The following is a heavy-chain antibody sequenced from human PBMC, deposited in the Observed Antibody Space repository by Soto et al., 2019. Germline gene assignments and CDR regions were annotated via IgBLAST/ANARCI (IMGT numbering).Heavy chain of an antibody. CDR3: ARSYYDYVWDVFDI. J-gene: IGHJ3*02. D-gene: IGHD3-16*01. V-gene: IGHV4-30-4*01. CDR2: IYYSGST. CDR1: GGSISSGDYY. Sequence: SETLSLTCTVSGGSISSGDYYWSWIRQPPGKGLEWIGYIYYSGSTYYNPSLKSRVTISVDTSKNQFSLKLNSVTAADTAVYYCARSYYDYVWDVFDIWGQGTMVTVSS.